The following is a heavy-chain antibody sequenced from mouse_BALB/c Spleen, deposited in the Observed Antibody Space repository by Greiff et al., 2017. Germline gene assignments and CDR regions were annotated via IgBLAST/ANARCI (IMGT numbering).Heavy chain of an antibody. Sequence: EVQLVESGGGLVKPGGSLKLSCAASGFTFSSYAMSWVRQTPEKRLEWVATISSGGSYTYYPDSVKGRFTISRDNAKNTLYLQMSSLRSEDTAMYYCARRDDGYPFAYWGQGTLVTVSA. CDR1: GFTFSSYA. V-gene: IGHV5-9-3*01. J-gene: IGHJ3*01. CDR2: ISSGGSYT. D-gene: IGHD2-3*01. CDR3: ARRDDGYPFAY.